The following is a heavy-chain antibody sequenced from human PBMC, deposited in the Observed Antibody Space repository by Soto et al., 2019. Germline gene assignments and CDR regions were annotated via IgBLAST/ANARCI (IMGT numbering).Heavy chain of an antibody. Sequence: ASVKVSCKASGYTFTRDQIHWVRQAPGQGLEWMGMIDPSGGKTNYAQKFQGRVTMTRDTSTSTVYIALSSLRSEDTAIYFCGRVMTSILSIKALDTWGQGTLVTVSS. CDR1: GYTFTRDQ. D-gene: IGHD2-21*01. CDR2: IDPSGGKT. V-gene: IGHV1-46*01. J-gene: IGHJ5*02. CDR3: GRVMTSILSIKALDT.